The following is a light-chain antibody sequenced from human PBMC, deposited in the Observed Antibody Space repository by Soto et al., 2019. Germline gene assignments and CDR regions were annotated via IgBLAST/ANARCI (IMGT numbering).Light chain of an antibody. CDR2: SNR. V-gene: IGLV1-44*01. CDR1: TSNIGRNT. Sequence: QSVLTQPPSASGTPGQRVIISCSGSTSNIGRNTVVWYQQLPGTAPKLLIYSNRQRPSGVPDRFSGSRSGTSASLAISGLQSEDEADYFCAAWDDSLHGLIFGGGTKVTVL. J-gene: IGLJ2*01. CDR3: AAWDDSLHGLI.